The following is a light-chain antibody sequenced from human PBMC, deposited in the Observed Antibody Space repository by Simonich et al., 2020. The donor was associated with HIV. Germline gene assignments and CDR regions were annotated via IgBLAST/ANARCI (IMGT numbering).Light chain of an antibody. Sequence: QSVLTQPPSASGTPGQRVTISCSGSSSNIGSNPVNWYQQFPGTAPKLLIYRNNQRPSGVPDRFSGSKSGTSASLAISGLQSEDEADYYCSSYTSSSTWVFGGGTKLTVL. V-gene: IGLV1-44*01. CDR1: SSNIGSNP. CDR3: SSYTSSSTWV. J-gene: IGLJ3*02. CDR2: RNN.